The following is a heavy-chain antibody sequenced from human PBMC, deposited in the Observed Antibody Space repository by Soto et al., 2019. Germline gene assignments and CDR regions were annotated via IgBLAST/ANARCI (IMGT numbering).Heavy chain of an antibody. CDR3: AKTVAGEY. Sequence: GGSLRLSCAASGFTFSSYAMMWVRQAPGKGLEWASAISASGGSTYYADSVKGRFTISRDNSKNTLYLQMYSLRAEDTAVYYCAKTVAGEYWGQGTLVTVSS. J-gene: IGHJ4*02. CDR2: ISASGGST. CDR1: GFTFSSYA. D-gene: IGHD5-12*01. V-gene: IGHV3-23*01.